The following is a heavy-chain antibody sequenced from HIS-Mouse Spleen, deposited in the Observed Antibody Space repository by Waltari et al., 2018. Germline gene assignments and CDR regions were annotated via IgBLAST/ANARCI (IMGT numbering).Heavy chain of an antibody. CDR2: IDYSGST. CDR1: GGSISSSSYY. CDR3: AREIPYSSSWYDWYFDL. J-gene: IGHJ2*01. D-gene: IGHD6-13*01. V-gene: IGHV4-39*07. Sequence: QLQLQESGPGLVKPSETLSLTCTVSGGSISSSSYYWGWIRQPPGKGLEWSGSIDYSGSTSSNPPLKSRVTISVNTSKNQFSLKLSSVTAADTAVYYCAREIPYSSSWYDWYFDLWGRGTLVTVSS.